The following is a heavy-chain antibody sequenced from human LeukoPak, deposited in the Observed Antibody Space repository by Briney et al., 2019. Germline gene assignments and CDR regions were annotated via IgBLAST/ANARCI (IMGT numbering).Heavy chain of an antibody. Sequence: GWSLRLSCASSGVTFSSDWMHWVRQAPGKGLVWVSRINSDGSSTSYADSVKGRFTISRDNAKNTLYLQMNSLRAEDTAVYYCARGRQVVVVAAHNWFDPWGQGTLVTVSS. CDR3: ARGRQVVVVAAHNWFDP. J-gene: IGHJ5*02. D-gene: IGHD2-15*01. CDR2: INSDGSST. V-gene: IGHV3-74*01. CDR1: GVTFSSDW.